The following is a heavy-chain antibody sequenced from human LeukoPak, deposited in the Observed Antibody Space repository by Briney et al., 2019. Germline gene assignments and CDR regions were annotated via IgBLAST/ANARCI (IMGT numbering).Heavy chain of an antibody. V-gene: IGHV1-18*01. J-gene: IGHJ4*02. CDR2: ISAYNGNT. Sequence: ASVKVSCKASGYTFTSYGISRVRQAPGQGLEWMGWISAYNGNTNYAQKLRGRVTMTTDTSTSTAYMELRSLRSDDTAVYYCARDLPRTTVVTTFDYWGQGTLVTVSS. D-gene: IGHD4-23*01. CDR3: ARDLPRTTVVTTFDY. CDR1: GYTFTSYG.